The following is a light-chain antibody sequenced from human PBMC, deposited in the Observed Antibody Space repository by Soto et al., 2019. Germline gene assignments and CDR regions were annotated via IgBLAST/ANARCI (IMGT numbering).Light chain of an antibody. CDR3: TSYVGSNIWV. Sequence: QPALTQPPSASGSPGQSVTISCTGTSSDVGAYNYVSWYQQYPGKAPKLMIYEVSKRPSGVPDRFSGSKSGNTASLTVSGLQAEDEADYYCTSYVGSNIWVFGGGTKLTVL. CDR2: EVS. CDR1: SSDVGAYNY. V-gene: IGLV2-8*01. J-gene: IGLJ3*02.